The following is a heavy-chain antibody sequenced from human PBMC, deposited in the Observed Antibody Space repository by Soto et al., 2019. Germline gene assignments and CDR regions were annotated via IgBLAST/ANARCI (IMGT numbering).Heavy chain of an antibody. CDR3: ARGSAAGTKSPFDY. CDR2: IHYSGST. V-gene: IGHV4-59*01. CDR1: GGSISGYY. D-gene: IGHD6-13*01. Sequence: SETLSLTCTVSGGSISGYYWSWIRQSPGKGLEWIGYIHYSGSTNYNPSLKSRVTISVDTSQNQLSLKLSSVTAADTAVYYCARGSAAGTKSPFDYWGQGTLVTVSS. J-gene: IGHJ4*02.